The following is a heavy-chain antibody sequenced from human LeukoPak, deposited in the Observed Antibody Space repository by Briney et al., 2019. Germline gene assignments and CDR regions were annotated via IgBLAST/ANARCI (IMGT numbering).Heavy chain of an antibody. J-gene: IGHJ4*02. Sequence: GSSVKVSCKASGGTLSSYAISWVRQAPGQGLEWMGGIIPIFGTANYAQKFQGRVTITTDESTSTAYMELSSLRSEDTAVYYCASALGDYGDYFDYWGQGTLVTVSS. CDR2: IIPIFGTA. CDR3: ASALGDYGDYFDY. CDR1: GGTLSSYA. D-gene: IGHD4-17*01. V-gene: IGHV1-69*05.